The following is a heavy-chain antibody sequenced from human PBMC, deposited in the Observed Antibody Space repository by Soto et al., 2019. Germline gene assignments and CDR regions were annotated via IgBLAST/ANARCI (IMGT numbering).Heavy chain of an antibody. CDR2: IIPIFGTA. CDR1: GGTFSSYA. D-gene: IGHD4-17*01. CDR3: AREGDYGGNSAEYFQH. J-gene: IGHJ1*01. Sequence: SVKVSCKASGGTFSSYAISWVRQAPGQGLEWMGGIIPIFGTANYAQKFQGRVTITADESTSTAYMELSSLRSEDTAVYYCAREGDYGGNSAEYFQHWGQGTLVTVSS. V-gene: IGHV1-69*13.